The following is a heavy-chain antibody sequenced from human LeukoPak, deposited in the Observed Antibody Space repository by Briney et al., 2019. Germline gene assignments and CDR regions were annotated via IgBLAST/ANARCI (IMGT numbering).Heavy chain of an antibody. D-gene: IGHD3-22*01. CDR1: GFTFDDYA. V-gene: IGHV3-9*01. Sequence: GGSLKLSCAASGFTFDDYAMHWVRQAPEKGLEWVSGISWNSGSIGYADSAKGRFTISRDNAKNSLYLQMNSLRAEDTAVYYCARDSRVVVINVWFDPWGQGTLVTVSS. CDR3: ARDSRVVVINVWFDP. CDR2: ISWNSGSI. J-gene: IGHJ5*02.